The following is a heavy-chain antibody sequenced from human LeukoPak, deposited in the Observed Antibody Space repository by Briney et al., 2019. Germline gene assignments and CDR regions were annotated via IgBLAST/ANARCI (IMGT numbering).Heavy chain of an antibody. J-gene: IGHJ5*02. CDR1: GFTFSSYG. CDR3: ARFGTSSGTVITRNNWFDP. Sequence: GGSLRLSCAASGFTFSSYGFHWVRQAPGEGLEWVALIWYDGSYKYYSDSVKGRFTISRDNSKNTLSLQLNSLRAEDTAVYYCARFGTSSGTVITRNNWFDPWGQGTVVTVSS. D-gene: IGHD4-23*01. V-gene: IGHV3-33*01. CDR2: IWYDGSYK.